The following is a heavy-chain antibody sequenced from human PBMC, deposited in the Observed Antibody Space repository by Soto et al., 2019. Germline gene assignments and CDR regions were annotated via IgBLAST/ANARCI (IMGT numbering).Heavy chain of an antibody. J-gene: IGHJ3*02. CDR2: ISYDGSNK. D-gene: IGHD6-25*01. Sequence: GGSLRLSCAASGFTFSSYAMHWVRQAPGKGLEWVAVISYDGSNKYYADSVKGRFTISRDNSKNTLYLQMNSLRAEDTAVYYCARAFAARQRALDIWGQGTMVTVSS. CDR1: GFTFSSYA. CDR3: ARAFAARQRALDI. V-gene: IGHV3-30-3*01.